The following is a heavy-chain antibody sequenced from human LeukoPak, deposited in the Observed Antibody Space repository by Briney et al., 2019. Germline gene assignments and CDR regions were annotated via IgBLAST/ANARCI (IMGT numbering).Heavy chain of an antibody. CDR1: GFTFSSYS. CDR2: ITSSSAYI. CDR3: ARDLFGSGSFYGF. D-gene: IGHD3-10*01. J-gene: IGHJ4*02. Sequence: LGGSLRLSCAASGFTFSSYSMSWVRQAPGKGLEWVSSITSSSAYIYYADSVKGRFTISRDNAKNSLYLQMNSLRAEDTAVYYCARDLFGSGSFYGFWGQGTLVTVSS. V-gene: IGHV3-21*06.